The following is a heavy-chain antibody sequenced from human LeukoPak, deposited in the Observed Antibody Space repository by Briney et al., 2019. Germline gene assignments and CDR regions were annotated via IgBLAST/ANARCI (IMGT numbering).Heavy chain of an antibody. D-gene: IGHD3-16*01. CDR1: GLTFGNHA. CDR3: AKDLYYDYGDA. CDR2: IYSGGST. J-gene: IGHJ5*02. Sequence: PGGSLRLSCTASGLTFGNHAMTWVRQAPGKGLEWVSLIYSGGSTYYADSVKGRFTISRDNSKNTLYLQMNSLRAEDTAVYYCAKDLYYDYGDAWGQGTLVTVSS. V-gene: IGHV3-53*01.